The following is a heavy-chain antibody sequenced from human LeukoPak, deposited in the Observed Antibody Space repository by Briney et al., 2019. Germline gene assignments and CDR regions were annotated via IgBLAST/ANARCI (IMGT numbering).Heavy chain of an antibody. D-gene: IGHD4-17*01. V-gene: IGHV4-61*02. Sequence: SQTLSLTCTVSGGSISSGSYYWSWIRQPAGKGLEWIGRIYTSGSTNYNPSLKSRVTISVDTSKNQFSLKLSSVTAADTAVYSGGGGSLPGATGASFNYWARETLVTVSS. J-gene: IGHJ4*02. CDR1: GGSISSGSYY. CDR3: GGGSLPGATGASFNY. CDR2: IYTSGST.